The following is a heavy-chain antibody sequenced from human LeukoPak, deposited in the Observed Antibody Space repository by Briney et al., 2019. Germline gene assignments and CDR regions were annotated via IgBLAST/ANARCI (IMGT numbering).Heavy chain of an antibody. J-gene: IGHJ4*02. V-gene: IGHV1-18*01. CDR2: ISAYNGNT. CDR3: ARCSVVVPAAIKSKAGLDY. Sequence: ASVKVSCKASGYTFTSYGIGWVRQAPGQGLEWMGWISAYNGNTNYAQKLQGRVTMTTDTSTSTAYMELRSLRSDDTAVYYCARCSVVVPAAIKSKAGLDYWGQGTLVTVSS. D-gene: IGHD2-2*01. CDR1: GYTFTSYG.